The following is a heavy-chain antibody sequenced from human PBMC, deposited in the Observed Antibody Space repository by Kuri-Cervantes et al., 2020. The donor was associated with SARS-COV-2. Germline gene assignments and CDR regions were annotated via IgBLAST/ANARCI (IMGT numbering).Heavy chain of an antibody. J-gene: IGHJ6*02. CDR3: ARDLLNVWSGYYYYYGMDV. CDR1: GFTFSSYS. V-gene: IGHV3-48*02. CDR2: ISSSSSTI. Sequence: GESLKISCAASGFTFSSYSMNWVRQAPGKGLEWVSYISSSSSTIYYADSVKGRFTISIDNAKNSLYLQMNSLRDEDTAVYYCARDLLNVWSGYYYYYGMDVWGQGTTVTVSS. D-gene: IGHD3-3*01.